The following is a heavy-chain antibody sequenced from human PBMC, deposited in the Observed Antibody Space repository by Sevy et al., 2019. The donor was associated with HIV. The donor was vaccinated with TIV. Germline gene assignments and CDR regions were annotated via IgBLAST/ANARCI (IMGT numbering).Heavy chain of an antibody. D-gene: IGHD3-22*01. CDR3: ARHRPGIMIDDAFDI. CDR2: IYPGDSET. Sequence: GESLKISCKGSGFTFTSYWIGWVRQMPGKGLEWMGIIYPGDSETRYSPSFQGHVTISADKSISTAYLQWSSLRASDTAMYYCARHRPGIMIDDAFDIWAKGQWSPSPQ. J-gene: IGHJ3*02. CDR1: GFTFTSYW. V-gene: IGHV5-51*01.